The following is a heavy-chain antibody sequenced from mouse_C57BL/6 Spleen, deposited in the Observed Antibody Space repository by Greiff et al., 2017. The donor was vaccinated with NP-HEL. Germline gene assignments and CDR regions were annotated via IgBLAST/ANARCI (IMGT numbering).Heavy chain of an antibody. Sequence: QVQLQQSGPELVKPGASVKLSCKASGFTFTSYDINWVKQRPGQGLEWIGWIYPRDGSTKYNEKFKGKATLTVDTSSSTAYMELHSLTSEDSAVYFCARGGPDGYYVNWFAYWGQGTLVTVSA. CDR1: GFTFTSYD. CDR3: ARGGPDGYYVNWFAY. J-gene: IGHJ3*01. D-gene: IGHD2-3*01. CDR2: IYPRDGST. V-gene: IGHV1-85*01.